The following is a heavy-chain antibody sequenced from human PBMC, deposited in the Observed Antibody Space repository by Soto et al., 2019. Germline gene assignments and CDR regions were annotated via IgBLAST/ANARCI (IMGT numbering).Heavy chain of an antibody. CDR3: ARQQLLPYYYSLDV. CDR1: GGSISGYY. Sequence: SETLSLTCTVSGGSISGYYWSWIRQPPGKGLEYIGYIYYRGSTNYNPSLKSRVTMSVDTSRNLFSLKVNSVTAADTAVYYCARQQLLPYYYSLDVWGQGTTVTVSS. D-gene: IGHD6-13*01. V-gene: IGHV4-59*01. J-gene: IGHJ6*02. CDR2: IYYRGST.